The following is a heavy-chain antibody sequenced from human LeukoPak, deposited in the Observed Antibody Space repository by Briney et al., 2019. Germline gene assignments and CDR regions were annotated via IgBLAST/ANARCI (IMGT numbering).Heavy chain of an antibody. D-gene: IGHD6-19*01. CDR1: GGSISSYY. Sequence: ASETLSLTCTVSGGSISSYYWSWIRQPPGKGLEWIGYIYYSGSTYYNPSLKSRVTISVGTSKNQFSLKLSSVTAADTAVYYCASANSSGWGWGAFDIWGQGTMVTVSS. CDR3: ASANSSGWGWGAFDI. J-gene: IGHJ3*02. CDR2: IYYSGST. V-gene: IGHV4-59*06.